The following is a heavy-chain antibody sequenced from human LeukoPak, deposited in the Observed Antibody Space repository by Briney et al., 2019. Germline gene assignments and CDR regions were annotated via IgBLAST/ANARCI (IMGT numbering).Heavy chain of an antibody. Sequence: GGSLRLSCAAPGFTFSDYAMTWVRQAPGKGLEWVSSTAPVHYADSVKGRFTISRDDSKNTLFLQMNSLRAGDTAIYYCAKDSFSYNGIFDALDVWGQGTMVTVSS. V-gene: IGHV3-23*01. J-gene: IGHJ3*01. CDR2: TAPV. CDR3: AKDSFSYNGIFDALDV. CDR1: GFTFSDYA. D-gene: IGHD2-8*01.